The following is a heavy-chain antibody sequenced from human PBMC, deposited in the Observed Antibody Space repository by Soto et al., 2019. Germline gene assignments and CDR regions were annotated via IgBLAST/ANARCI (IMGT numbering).Heavy chain of an antibody. CDR2: ISSSSSTI. CDR1: GFTFSSYS. CDR3: ASLTAVAGDGDAFDI. V-gene: IGHV3-48*02. D-gene: IGHD6-19*01. Sequence: EVQLVESGGGLVQPGGSLRLSCAASGFTFSSYSMNWVRQAPGKGLEWVSYISSSSSTIYYADSVKGRFTISRDNAKNSLYLQMNSLRDEDTAVYYCASLTAVAGDGDAFDIWGQGPMVTVSS. J-gene: IGHJ3*02.